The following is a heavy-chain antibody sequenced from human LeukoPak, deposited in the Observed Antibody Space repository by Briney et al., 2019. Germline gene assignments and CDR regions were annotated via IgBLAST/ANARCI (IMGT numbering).Heavy chain of an antibody. D-gene: IGHD3-10*01. V-gene: IGHV3-64*01. CDR1: GFTFSSSW. Sequence: PGGSLRLSCAASGFTFSSSWMYWVRQAPGKGLEYVSAISNNGVRIYYANSVKGRFSISRDNSKNTLYLQMGSLRTEDMAVYYCARDLSGGGLDYWGQGTLVTVSS. J-gene: IGHJ4*02. CDR3: ARDLSGGGLDY. CDR2: ISNNGVRI.